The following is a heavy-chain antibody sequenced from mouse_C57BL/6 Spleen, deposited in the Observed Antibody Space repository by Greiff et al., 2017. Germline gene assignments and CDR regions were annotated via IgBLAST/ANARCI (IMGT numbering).Heavy chain of an antibody. J-gene: IGHJ3*01. D-gene: IGHD1-1*01. V-gene: IGHV1-61*01. CDR1: GYTFTSYW. CDR2: IYPSDIET. CDR3: ARRTTVVPYGGFAY. Sequence: QVQLQQPGAELVRPGSSVKLSCKASGYTFTSYWMDWVKQRPGQGLEWIGNIYPSDIETHYNQKVKDKASLTVDNASSTAYMQLSSLTSEDSAVYYCARRTTVVPYGGFAYWGQGTLVTVSA.